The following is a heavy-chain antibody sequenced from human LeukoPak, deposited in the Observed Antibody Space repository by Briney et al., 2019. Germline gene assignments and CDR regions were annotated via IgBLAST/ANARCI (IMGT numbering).Heavy chain of an antibody. D-gene: IGHD4-17*01. CDR2: IKQEGREK. J-gene: IGHJ3*02. Sequence: PGGSLRLSCAASGFTFSSYWMRWGRQAPGKGREGVAKIKQEGREKYYVDSVKGGFTISREKAKKSLYMQMNSLRAEDTAVYYCARPGDYGDYDAAFDIWGQGTMVTVSS. CDR3: ARPGDYGDYDAAFDI. CDR1: GFTFSSYW. V-gene: IGHV3-7*01.